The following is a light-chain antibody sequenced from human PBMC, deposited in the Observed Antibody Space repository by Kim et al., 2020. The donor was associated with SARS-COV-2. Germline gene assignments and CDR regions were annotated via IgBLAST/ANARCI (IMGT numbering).Light chain of an antibody. CDR1: SSNIGSNV. V-gene: IGLV1-44*01. CDR3: SSWDDSLTGFV. CDR2: DSN. J-gene: IGLJ1*01. Sequence: QSVLTQPPSVSGTPGQRVTISCTGSSSNIGSNVVNWYQQLPGRAPTLLIYDSNKRPSGVPDRFSGSNSGTSASLAISGLQSEDEADYFCSSWDDSLTGFVLGTGTKVTVL.